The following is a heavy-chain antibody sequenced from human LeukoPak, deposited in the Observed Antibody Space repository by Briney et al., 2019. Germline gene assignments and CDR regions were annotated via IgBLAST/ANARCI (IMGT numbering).Heavy chain of an antibody. CDR2: IIPILGIA. CDR1: GGTFSSYA. J-gene: IGHJ4*02. CDR3: AKDSSSRRAYVVGALDH. D-gene: IGHD2-15*01. Sequence: GASVKVSCKASGGTFSSYAISWVRQAPGQGLEWMGRIIPILGIANYAQKFQGRVTITADKSTSTAYMELSSLRAEDTAVYYCAKDSSSRRAYVVGALDHWGQGTLVTVSS. V-gene: IGHV1-69*04.